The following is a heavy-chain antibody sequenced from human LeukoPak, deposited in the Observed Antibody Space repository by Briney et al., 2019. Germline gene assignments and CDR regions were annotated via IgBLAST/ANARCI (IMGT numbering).Heavy chain of an antibody. J-gene: IGHJ6*02. CDR3: ARDGYYDSSGYYPYYYYGMDV. CDR2: INPNSGGT. CDR1: GYTFTGYY. V-gene: IGHV1-2*04. D-gene: IGHD3-22*01. Sequence: GASVKVSCKASGYTFTGYYMHWVRQAPGQGLEWMGRINPNSGGTNYAQKFQGWVTMTRDTSISTAYMELSRLRSDDTAVYYCARDGYYDSSGYYPYYYYGMDVWGQGTTVTVSS.